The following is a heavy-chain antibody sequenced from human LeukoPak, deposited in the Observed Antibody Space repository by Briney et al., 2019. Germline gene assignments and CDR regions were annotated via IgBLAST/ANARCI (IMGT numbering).Heavy chain of an antibody. D-gene: IGHD2-15*01. Sequence: GGSLRLSCSASGFTFSDFSMNWVRQAPGKGLEWISYISDSSTTIYYADSLKGRFTISRDNARNCLSLQMDSLRVDDTAVYYCARDPSSYSPWGFDFWGQGTLVTVSS. CDR2: ISDSSTTI. V-gene: IGHV3-48*01. J-gene: IGHJ4*02. CDR3: ARDPSSYSPWGFDF. CDR1: GFTFSDFS.